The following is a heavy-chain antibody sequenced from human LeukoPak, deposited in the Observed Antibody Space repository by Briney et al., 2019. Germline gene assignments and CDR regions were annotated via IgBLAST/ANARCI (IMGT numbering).Heavy chain of an antibody. V-gene: IGHV3-21*05. J-gene: IGHJ4*02. CDR3: ARSLRSQFDY. Sequence: GGSLRLSCAASGFTFTKYSMKWVRQAPGEGREWVSYITGRGGDIYYADSGKGRFTMCSDNAKNSVYLQMNRLRAEDTAVYYCARSLRSQFDYWGQGTLVSVSA. CDR1: GFTFTKYS. D-gene: IGHD4-17*01. CDR2: ITGRGGDI.